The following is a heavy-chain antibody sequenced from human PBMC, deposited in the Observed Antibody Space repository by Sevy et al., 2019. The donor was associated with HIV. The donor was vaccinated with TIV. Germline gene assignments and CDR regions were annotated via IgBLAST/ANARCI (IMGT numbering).Heavy chain of an antibody. J-gene: IGHJ4*02. CDR3: ARDRQGITVAGTAIDY. CDR2: ITLSGSTI. D-gene: IGHD6-19*01. Sequence: GGSLRLSCTASGFTFSSYEMNWVRQAPGKGLEWVSYITLSGSTIYYADSVKGRFTISRDNAKNSLYLQMNSLRAEDTAVYCCARDRQGITVAGTAIDYWGQGTLVTVSS. CDR1: GFTFSSYE. V-gene: IGHV3-48*03.